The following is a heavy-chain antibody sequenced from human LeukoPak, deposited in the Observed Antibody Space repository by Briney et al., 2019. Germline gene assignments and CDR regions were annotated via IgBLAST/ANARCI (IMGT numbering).Heavy chain of an antibody. CDR2: MNPNSGNT. Sequence: ASVKVSCKASGYTFTSYDINWVRQATGQGLEGMGWMNPNSGNTAYAQKFQGRVTITRNTSISTAYVELSSLRSEDTAVYYCARGRVDFWSGYGIDYWGQGTLVTVSS. D-gene: IGHD3-3*01. J-gene: IGHJ4*02. V-gene: IGHV1-8*01. CDR1: GYTFTSYD. CDR3: ARGRVDFWSGYGIDY.